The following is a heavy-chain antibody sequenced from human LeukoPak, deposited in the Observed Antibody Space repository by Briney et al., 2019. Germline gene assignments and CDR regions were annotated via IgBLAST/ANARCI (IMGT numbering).Heavy chain of an antibody. Sequence: SQTLSLTCAISGDSVSSNSAAWNWIRQSPSRGLEWLGSTYYRSKWYNDYAVSVKSRITINPDTSKNQFSLQLNSVTPEDTAVYYCARGSADSSSWYIGYNWFDPWGQGTLVTVSS. D-gene: IGHD6-13*01. CDR3: ARGSADSSSWYIGYNWFDP. CDR1: GDSVSSNSAA. CDR2: TYYRSKWYN. V-gene: IGHV6-1*01. J-gene: IGHJ5*02.